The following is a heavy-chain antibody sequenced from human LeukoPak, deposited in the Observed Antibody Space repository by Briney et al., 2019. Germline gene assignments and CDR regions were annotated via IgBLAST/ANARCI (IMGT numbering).Heavy chain of an antibody. Sequence: PGGSLRLSCAASGFTFSSYAMNWVRQAPGKGLEWVSYISSGSTTIYYADSVKGRFTISRDNAKNSLYLQMNSLRDEDTAVYYCARDPYEGSGTYGFDYWGQGTLVTVSS. J-gene: IGHJ4*02. D-gene: IGHD1-26*01. CDR3: ARDPYEGSGTYGFDY. CDR2: ISSGSTTI. CDR1: GFTFSSYA. V-gene: IGHV3-48*02.